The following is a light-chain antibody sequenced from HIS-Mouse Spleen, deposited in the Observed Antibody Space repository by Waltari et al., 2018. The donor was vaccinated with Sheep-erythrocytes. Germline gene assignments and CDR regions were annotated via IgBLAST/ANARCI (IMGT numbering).Light chain of an antibody. CDR3: QQYYSTLT. Sequence: DIVMTQSPDSLAVSLVERPTINCTSSQSVLYSSNNKNYLACYQQKPGQPPKLLIYWASTRESGVPDRFSGSGSGTDFSLPLRSLKAEDVAVYYCQQYYSTLTVGGGPKVEIK. J-gene: IGKJ4*01. CDR2: WAS. CDR1: QSVLYSSNNKNY. V-gene: IGKV4-1*01.